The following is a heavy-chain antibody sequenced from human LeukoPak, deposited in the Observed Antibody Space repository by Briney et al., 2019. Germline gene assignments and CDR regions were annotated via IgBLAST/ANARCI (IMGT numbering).Heavy chain of an antibody. D-gene: IGHD3-16*01. CDR2: ISSSGSTI. V-gene: IGHV3-48*03. CDR1: GFTFSSYE. CDR3: ARGGGSQYYFDY. J-gene: IGHJ4*02. Sequence: GGSLRLSCAASGFTFSSYEMNWVRQAPGKGLEWVSYISSSGSTIYYADSVKGRFTISRDNAKNSLYLRMNSLRAEDTAVYYCARGGGSQYYFDYWGQGTLVTVSS.